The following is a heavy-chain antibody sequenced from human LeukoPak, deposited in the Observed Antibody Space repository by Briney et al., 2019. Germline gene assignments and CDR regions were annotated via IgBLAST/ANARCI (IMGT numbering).Heavy chain of an antibody. V-gene: IGHV4-34*01. CDR3: ASGDMVRGVIIR. Sequence: SETLSLTCAVYGGSFSGYYWSWIRQPPGKGLEWIGEINHSGSTNYNPSLKSRVTISVDTSKNQFSLRLSSVTAADTAVYYCASGDMVRGVIIRWGQGTLVTVSS. CDR2: INHSGST. CDR1: GGSFSGYY. J-gene: IGHJ4*02. D-gene: IGHD3-10*01.